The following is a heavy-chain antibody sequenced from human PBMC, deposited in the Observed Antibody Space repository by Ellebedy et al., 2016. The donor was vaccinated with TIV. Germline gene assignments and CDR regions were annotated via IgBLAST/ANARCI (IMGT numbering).Heavy chain of an antibody. J-gene: IGHJ6*02. CDR1: GFAVSDNY. V-gene: IGHV3-53*01. CDR2: IYSVGTT. D-gene: IGHD5-12*01. Sequence: PGGSLRLSCAVSGFAVSDNYMRWVRQAPGKGLEWVSAIYSVGTTYYSDSVNGRFTISRDSSRNTLSLEMSSLGVEEPAVYYCVKEVASFSSYYYGMDVWGQGTEITVTS. CDR3: VKEVASFSSYYYGMDV.